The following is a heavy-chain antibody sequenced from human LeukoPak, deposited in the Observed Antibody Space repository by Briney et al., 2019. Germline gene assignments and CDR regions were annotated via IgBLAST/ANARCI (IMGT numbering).Heavy chain of an antibody. J-gene: IGHJ4*02. CDR2: IWYDGSNK. CDR3: ATTYSAYCSSTSCYGRFDY. CDR1: GFTFSSYD. V-gene: IGHV3-33*01. D-gene: IGHD2-2*01. Sequence: PGRSLRLSCAASGFTFSSYDMHWVRQASGKGLEWVAVIWYDGSNKYYADSVKGRFTIYRDNSKNTLYLQMNSLRAEDTAVYYCATTYSAYCSSTSCYGRFDYWGQGTLVTVSS.